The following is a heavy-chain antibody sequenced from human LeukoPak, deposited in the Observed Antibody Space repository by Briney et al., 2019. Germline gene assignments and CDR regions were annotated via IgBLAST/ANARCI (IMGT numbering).Heavy chain of an antibody. CDR3: VRRGWVRGYSRSLFGY. D-gene: IGHD5-12*01. Sequence: ASVKVSCKASGYTFTTYDINWVRQVTGQGLDWMGWMNPNSGNTGFAQKFQDRVTMTRDTSISTAYMELSGLTSEDTAIYFCVRRGWVRGYSRSLFGYWGQGTLVTVSS. V-gene: IGHV1-8*01. CDR2: MNPNSGNT. J-gene: IGHJ4*02. CDR1: GYTFTTYD.